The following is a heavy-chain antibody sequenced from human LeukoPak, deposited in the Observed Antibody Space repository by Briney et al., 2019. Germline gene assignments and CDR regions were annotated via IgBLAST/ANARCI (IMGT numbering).Heavy chain of an antibody. V-gene: IGHV4-4*02. D-gene: IGHD4-11*01. CDR2: IYHSGST. Sequence: PSETLSLTCAVSGGSISSSNWWSWVRQPPGEGLEWIGEIYHSGSTNYNPSLKSRVTISVDKSKNQFSLKLSSVTAADTAVYYCARVRDYSNYDAFDIWGQGTMVTVSS. CDR3: ARVRDYSNYDAFDI. CDR1: GGSISSSNW. J-gene: IGHJ3*02.